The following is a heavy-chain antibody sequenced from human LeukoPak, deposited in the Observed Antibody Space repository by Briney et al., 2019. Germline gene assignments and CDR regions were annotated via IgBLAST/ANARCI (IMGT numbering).Heavy chain of an antibody. V-gene: IGHV1-46*01. D-gene: IGHD2-2*01. CDR1: GYTFTSYY. CDR2: INPSGGST. Sequence: GASVKVSCKASGYTFTSYYMHWVRQAPGQGLEWMGIINPSGGSTSYAQKFQGRVTMTRDMSTSTVYMELSSLRSEDMAVYYCARANIVVVPAAYWFDPWGQGTLVTVSS. J-gene: IGHJ5*02. CDR3: ARANIVVVPAAYWFDP.